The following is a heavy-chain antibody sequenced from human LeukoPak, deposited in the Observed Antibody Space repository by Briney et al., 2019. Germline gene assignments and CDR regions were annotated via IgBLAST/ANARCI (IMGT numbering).Heavy chain of an antibody. D-gene: IGHD3-10*01. J-gene: IGHJ4*02. CDR2: IYYSGST. CDR3: ARNSGALLRGFDY. CDR1: GGSISSYY. V-gene: IGHV4-59*01. Sequence: PSETLSLTCTVSGGSISSYYWSWIRQPPGKGLEWIGYIYYSGSTNYNPSLKSRVTISVDTSKNQFSLKLSSVTAADTAVYYCARNSGALLRGFDYWGQGTLVTVSS.